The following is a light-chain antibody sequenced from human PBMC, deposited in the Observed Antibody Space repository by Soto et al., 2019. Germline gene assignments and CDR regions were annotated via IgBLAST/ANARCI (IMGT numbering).Light chain of an antibody. V-gene: IGKV3-15*01. Sequence: EIVMTQSPATLSVSPGERATLSCRASQSVSSNLAWYQQKPGQAPRLLIYGASTRATGIPARFSGSGSGTEFTLTISSLQSEDFAVCYYQQYNNWPPYTFGQGTKLEI. J-gene: IGKJ2*01. CDR3: QQYNNWPPYT. CDR1: QSVSSN. CDR2: GAS.